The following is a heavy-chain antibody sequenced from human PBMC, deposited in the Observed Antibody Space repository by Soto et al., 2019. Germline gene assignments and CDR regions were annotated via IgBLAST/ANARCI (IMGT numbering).Heavy chain of an antibody. J-gene: IGHJ4*02. V-gene: IGHV3-23*01. CDR3: AKDRVVVVAAFFDY. D-gene: IGHD2-15*01. CDR1: GFTFSSYA. CDR2: ISGSGGST. Sequence: GGSLRLSCAASGFTFSSYAMSWVRQAPGKGREWVSAISGSGGSTYYADYVKARFTISRDNSKNTLYLQMNSLSAEDTAVYYCAKDRVVVVAAFFDYWGQGTLVTVSS.